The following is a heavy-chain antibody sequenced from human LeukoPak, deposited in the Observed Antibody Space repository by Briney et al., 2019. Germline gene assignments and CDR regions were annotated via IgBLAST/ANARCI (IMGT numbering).Heavy chain of an antibody. V-gene: IGHV3-7*03. D-gene: IGHD1-26*01. CDR1: GFTLSSYW. J-gene: IGHJ6*03. Sequence: PGGSLSLSCAAYGFTLSSYWMRWVRQAAGKGLEWVANIKQDGSEKYYVDSVKGRFTISRDNSKNTLYLQMNSLRAEDTDVYYCARDVRGYSRSYYYYYYYMDVWGKGTTVTISS. CDR3: ARDVRGYSRSYYYYYYYMDV. CDR2: IKQDGSEK.